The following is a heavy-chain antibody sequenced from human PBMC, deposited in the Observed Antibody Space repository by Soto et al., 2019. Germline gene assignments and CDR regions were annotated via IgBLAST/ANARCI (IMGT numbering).Heavy chain of an antibody. D-gene: IGHD2-21*02. CDR2: ISFDGSNQ. CDR1: GFSFSDHY. J-gene: IGHJ6*02. V-gene: IGHV3-30-3*01. Sequence: GGSLRLSCAASGFSFSDHYMSWIRQAPGKGLEWVTVISFDGSNQYYADSVKGRFTISRDNSKNTVFLQMNSLRDEDTAVYYCAREVGTFYYHYGMDVWGQGTTVTVSS. CDR3: AREVGTFYYHYGMDV.